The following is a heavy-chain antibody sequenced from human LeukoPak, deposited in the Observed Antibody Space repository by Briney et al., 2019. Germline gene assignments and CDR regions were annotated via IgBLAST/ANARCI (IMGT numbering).Heavy chain of an antibody. D-gene: IGHD5-12*01. CDR1: GLTFSHYA. CDR2: ISYDGRNK. Sequence: PGGSLRLSCATSGLTFSHYAMHWVRQAPGKGLEWVTFISYDGRNKYYTDSVKGRFSISRDNSKNTLYVQMNSLRTEDTAVYYCARDGVEYSGYGYYDYWGQGTLVTVSS. CDR3: ARDGVEYSGYGYYDY. V-gene: IGHV3-30*04. J-gene: IGHJ4*02.